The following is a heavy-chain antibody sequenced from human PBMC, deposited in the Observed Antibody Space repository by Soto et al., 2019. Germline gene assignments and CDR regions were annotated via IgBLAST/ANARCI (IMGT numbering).Heavy chain of an antibody. CDR1: GGTFSSYA. J-gene: IGHJ4*02. CDR3: ARDWEPYGSGTYPFDY. CDR2: ISAYSGNT. Sequence: ASVKVSCKASGGTFSSYAISWVRQAPGQGLEWMGWISAYSGNTNYAQKLQGRVTMTTDTSTSTVYMELRSLRSDDTAVYYCARDWEPYGSGTYPFDYWGQGTLVTVSS. V-gene: IGHV1-18*01. D-gene: IGHD3-10*01.